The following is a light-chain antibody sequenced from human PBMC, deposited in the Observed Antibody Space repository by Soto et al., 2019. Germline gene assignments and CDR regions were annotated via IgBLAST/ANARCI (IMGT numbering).Light chain of an antibody. V-gene: IGKV1-5*01. CDR3: QQYNSYPLT. CDR2: DAS. Sequence: IQMTQSPSTLSASVGDRVTITCRASQSISSWLAWYQQKPGKAPKLLIYDASSLESGAPSRFSGSGSGTEFTLTISSLQPDDFATYYCQQYNSYPLTFGGGTKVDIK. CDR1: QSISSW. J-gene: IGKJ4*01.